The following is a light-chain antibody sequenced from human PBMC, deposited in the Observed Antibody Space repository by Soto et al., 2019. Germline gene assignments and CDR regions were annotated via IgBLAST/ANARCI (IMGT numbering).Light chain of an antibody. CDR3: AAWDASLGGFYV. V-gene: IGLV1-47*01. Sequence: QSVLTQPPSASGTPGQRVTISCSGGSSNIGSNYVHWYQHLPGTAPKLLIYRNNHRPSGVPDRFSASKAGASASLAISGLQSEDEGDYYCAAWDASLGGFYVFGSGTKVTVL. J-gene: IGLJ1*01. CDR1: SSNIGSNY. CDR2: RNN.